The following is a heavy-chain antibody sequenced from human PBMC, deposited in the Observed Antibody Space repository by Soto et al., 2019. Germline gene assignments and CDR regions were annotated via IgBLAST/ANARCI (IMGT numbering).Heavy chain of an antibody. J-gene: IGHJ3*02. CDR1: GFTFSSYS. V-gene: IGHV3-21*01. CDR2: ISSSSSYI. D-gene: IGHD6-19*01. CDR3: ASWAGNASPDAFDI. Sequence: EVQLVESGGGLVKPGGSLRLSCAASGFTFSSYSMNWVRQAPGKGLEWVSSISSSSSYIYYADSVKGRFTISRDNAKNSLYLQMNSLRAEDTAVYYCASWAGNASPDAFDIWGQGTVVTVSS.